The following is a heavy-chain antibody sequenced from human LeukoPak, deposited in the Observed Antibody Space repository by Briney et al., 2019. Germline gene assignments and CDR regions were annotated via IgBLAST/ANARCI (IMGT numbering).Heavy chain of an antibody. J-gene: IGHJ2*01. CDR2: IYYSGST. D-gene: IGHD6-19*01. CDR1: GGSTSSGDYY. Sequence: SETLSLTCTVSGGSTSSGDYYWSWIRQPPGKGLEWIGYIYYSGSTYYNPSLKSRVTISVDTSKNQFSLKPSSVTAADTAVYYCARDSSGWNYYFDLWGRGTLVTVSS. CDR3: ARDSSGWNYYFDL. V-gene: IGHV4-30-4*08.